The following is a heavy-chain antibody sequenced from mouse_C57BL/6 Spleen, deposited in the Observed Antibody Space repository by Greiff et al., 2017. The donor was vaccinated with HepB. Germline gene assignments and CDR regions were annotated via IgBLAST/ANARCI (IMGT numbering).Heavy chain of an antibody. J-gene: IGHJ2*01. CDR3: ARSGLNWDFDY. D-gene: IGHD4-1*01. V-gene: IGHV1-82*01. Sequence: VQLQQSGPELVKPGASVKISCKASGYAFSSSWMNWVKQRPGKGLEWIGRIYPGDGDTNYNGKFKGKATLTADKSSSTAYMQLSSLTSEDSAVYCCARSGLNWDFDYWGQGTTLTVSS. CDR1: GYAFSSSW. CDR2: IYPGDGDT.